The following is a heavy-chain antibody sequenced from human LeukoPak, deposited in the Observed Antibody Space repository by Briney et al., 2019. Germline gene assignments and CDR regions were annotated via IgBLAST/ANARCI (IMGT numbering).Heavy chain of an antibody. J-gene: IGHJ3*02. CDR1: VYSFTSYW. D-gene: IGHD6-13*01. Sequence: KPGESLKISCKGSVYSFTSYWIGWVRQMPGKGLEWMGIIYPGDSDTRYSPSFQGQVTISADKSISTAYLQWSSLKASDTAMYYCARRQYSSSWSSDAFDIWGQGTMVTVSS. CDR3: ARRQYSSSWSSDAFDI. CDR2: IYPGDSDT. V-gene: IGHV5-51*03.